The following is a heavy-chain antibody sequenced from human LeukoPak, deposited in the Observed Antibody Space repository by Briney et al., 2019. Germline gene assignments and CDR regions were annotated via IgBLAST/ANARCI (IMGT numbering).Heavy chain of an antibody. CDR2: INAGNGNT. Sequence: GASVKVSCKASGYTFTSYAMHWVRQAPGQRLEWMGWINAGNGNTKYSQKFQGRVTITRDTSASTAYMELSSLRSEDTAVYYCAGESDSSGYYYGDAFDIWGQGTMVTVSS. CDR3: AGESDSSGYYYGDAFDI. CDR1: GYTFTSYA. J-gene: IGHJ3*02. D-gene: IGHD3-22*01. V-gene: IGHV1-3*01.